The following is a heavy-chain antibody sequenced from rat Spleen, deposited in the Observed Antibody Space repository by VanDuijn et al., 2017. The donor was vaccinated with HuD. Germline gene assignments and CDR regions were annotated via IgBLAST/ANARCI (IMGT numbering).Heavy chain of an antibody. V-gene: IGHV10-5*01. CDR2: IRSKVNNYAT. J-gene: IGHJ2*01. D-gene: IGHD3-1*01. Sequence: VQVVESGGGLVRPKESLKISCAASGFTFSNYDMAWVRQAPGKGLEWVARIRSKVNNYATYYADSVKGRFTISRDDSKSMVYLQMDNLKTEDTAMYYCTAASNEYWGQGVMVTVSS. CDR3: TAASNEY. CDR1: GFTFSNYD.